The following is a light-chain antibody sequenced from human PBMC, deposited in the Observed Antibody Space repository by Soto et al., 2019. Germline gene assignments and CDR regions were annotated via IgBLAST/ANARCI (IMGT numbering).Light chain of an antibody. V-gene: IGLV2-11*01. CDR2: DVS. J-gene: IGLJ1*01. CDR1: SSDVGGYNY. Sequence: QSVLTQPRSVSGSHGQSVTISCTGTSSDVGGYNYVSWYQQHPGKAPKLMIYDVSKRPSGVPDRFSGSKSGNTASLTISGLQAEDEADYYCCSYAGSYTLYVFGTGTKVTV. CDR3: CSYAGSYTLYV.